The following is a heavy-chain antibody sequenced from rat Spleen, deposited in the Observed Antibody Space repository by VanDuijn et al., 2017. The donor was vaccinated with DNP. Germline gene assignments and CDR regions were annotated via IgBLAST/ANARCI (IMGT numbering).Heavy chain of an antibody. D-gene: IGHD1-11*01. Sequence: EVQLVESGGGLVQPGRSLKLSCLASGFIFSDFGMNWIRQVPGKGLEWVASITSSSSYIYYSDTVKGRFTISRENAKNTLYLEMTSLRSEDTALYYCARGYSDGFAYWGQGTLVTVSS. CDR1: GFIFSDFG. CDR2: ITSSSSYI. J-gene: IGHJ3*01. V-gene: IGHV5-34*01. CDR3: ARGYSDGFAY.